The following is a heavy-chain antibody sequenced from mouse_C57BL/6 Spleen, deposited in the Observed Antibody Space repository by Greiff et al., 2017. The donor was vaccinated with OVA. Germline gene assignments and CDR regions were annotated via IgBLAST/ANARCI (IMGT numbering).Heavy chain of an antibody. V-gene: IGHV7-3*01. CDR3: ARLDYEGFLGY. J-gene: IGHJ2*01. D-gene: IGHD2-4*01. Sequence: EVKLLESGGGLVQPGGSLSLSCAASGFTFTDYYMSWVRQPPGKALEWLGFIRNKANGYTTEYSASVKGRFTISRDNSQSILYLQMNALRAEDSATYCCARLDYEGFLGYWGQGTTLTVSS. CDR2: IRNKANGYTT. CDR1: GFTFTDYY.